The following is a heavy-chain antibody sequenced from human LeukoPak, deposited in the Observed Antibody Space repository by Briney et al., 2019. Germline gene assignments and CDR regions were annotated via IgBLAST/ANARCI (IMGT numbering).Heavy chain of an antibody. V-gene: IGHV3-53*01. D-gene: IGHD6-19*01. CDR2: IYSGGST. Sequence: PGGSLRLSCAASGFTVSSNYMSWVRQAPGKGLEWVSVIYSGGSTYYADSVKGRFTISRDNSKNTLYLQMNGLRAEDTAVYYCAREVSSGWYEYDYWGQGTLVTVSS. CDR1: GFTVSSNY. J-gene: IGHJ4*02. CDR3: AREVSSGWYEYDY.